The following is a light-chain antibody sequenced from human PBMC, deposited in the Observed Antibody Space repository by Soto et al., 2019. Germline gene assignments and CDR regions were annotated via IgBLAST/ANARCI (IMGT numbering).Light chain of an antibody. J-gene: IGKJ1*01. V-gene: IGKV1-5*01. CDR2: EAS. CDR3: QHNDTFSGT. CDR1: QIVSWW. Sequence: DLPIAKSPSTMSASVADPFTVTCRARQIVSWWLAWYQQKPGEAPKLLIYEASVLPRGVPSRCSGSGSGTKFTLTIASLQPDYFATYYCQHNDTFSGTFGPGTKVDIK.